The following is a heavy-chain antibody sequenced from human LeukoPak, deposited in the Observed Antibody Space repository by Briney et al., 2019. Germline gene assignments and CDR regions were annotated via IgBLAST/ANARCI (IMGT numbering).Heavy chain of an antibody. CDR2: IKLDGSEK. CDR1: GFPFSSYW. D-gene: IGHD1-1*01. J-gene: IGHJ4*02. V-gene: IGHV3-7*01. CDR3: ARGKVGFDY. Sequence: PGGSLRLSCAASGFPFSSYWMSGVRQAPGKGLEWVANIKLDGSEKYYVDSVKGRFTISRDNAKNSLYLQMNSLRAEDTAVYYCARGKVGFDYWGQGTLVTVSS.